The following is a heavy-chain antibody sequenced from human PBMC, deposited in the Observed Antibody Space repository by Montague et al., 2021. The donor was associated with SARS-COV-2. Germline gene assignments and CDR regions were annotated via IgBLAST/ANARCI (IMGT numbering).Heavy chain of an antibody. D-gene: IGHD6-19*01. CDR3: ATQEDPSGWIPGPFDS. Sequence: SETLSLTCTVSGGSISSSSYYWAWIRQPPGKGLEWIGSIYYRGSTYYNPSLKSRVFISVDTSKNQLSLTLTSVTAADTAVYYCATQEDPSGWIPGPFDSWGQGTLVAVSS. V-gene: IGHV4-39*01. CDR1: GGSISSSSYY. CDR2: IYYRGST. J-gene: IGHJ4*02.